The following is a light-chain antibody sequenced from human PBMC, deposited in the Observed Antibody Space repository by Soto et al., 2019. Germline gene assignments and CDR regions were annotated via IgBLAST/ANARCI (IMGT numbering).Light chain of an antibody. Sequence: EVVLTQSPGTLSLSPGERATLSCRASQSVSSSYLAWYQQKPGQAPRLLIYGASSRATGIPDRFSGSGSGIDFTPTISRLEPEDFAVCYCQQYGSSPLVTFGQGIRLEIK. CDR2: GAS. V-gene: IGKV3-20*01. J-gene: IGKJ5*01. CDR3: QQYGSSPLVT. CDR1: QSVSSSY.